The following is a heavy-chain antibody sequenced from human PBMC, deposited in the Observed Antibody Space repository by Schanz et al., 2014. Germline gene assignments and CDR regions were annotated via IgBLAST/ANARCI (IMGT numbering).Heavy chain of an antibody. Sequence: QVQLVESGGGLVKPGGSLRLSCAASGFTFNDYYMNWIRQAPGKGLEWVSYISGSDNYINYADSVKGRFTISRDNAKNSLFLLMRSLRAEDSAVYYCARGARQYSGSYSPSDYWGQGTLVTFPS. CDR1: GFTFNDYY. CDR2: ISGSDNYI. CDR3: ARGARQYSGSYSPSDY. J-gene: IGHJ4*02. D-gene: IGHD1-26*01. V-gene: IGHV3-11*06.